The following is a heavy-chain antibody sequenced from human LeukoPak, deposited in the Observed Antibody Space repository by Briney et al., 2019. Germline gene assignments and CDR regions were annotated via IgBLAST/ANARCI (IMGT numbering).Heavy chain of an antibody. CDR3: ARDILLSYYFDY. CDR1: GFTFSSYA. J-gene: IGHJ4*02. CDR2: ISYDGSNK. Sequence: GRSLRLSCAAPGFTFSSYAMHWVRQAPGKGLEWVAVISYDGSNKYYADSVKGRFTISRDNSKNTLYLQMNSLRAEDTAVYYCARDILLSYYFDYWGQGTLVTVSS. D-gene: IGHD2/OR15-2a*01. V-gene: IGHV3-30-3*01.